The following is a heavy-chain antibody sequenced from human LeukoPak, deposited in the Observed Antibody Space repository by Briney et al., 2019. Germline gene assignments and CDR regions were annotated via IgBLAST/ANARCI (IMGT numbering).Heavy chain of an antibody. J-gene: IGHJ4*02. CDR1: GYSFTSYW. CDR2: IYPGDSDT. D-gene: IGHD1-1*01. CDR3: ARSPSGPSNWNDFDY. Sequence: GESLKISCKGSGYSFTSYWIGWVRQMPGKGLEWMGIIYPGDSDTRYSPSFQGQVTISADKSISTAYLQWSSLKASDTAMYYCARSPSGPSNWNDFDYWGQGTLVTVSS. V-gene: IGHV5-51*01.